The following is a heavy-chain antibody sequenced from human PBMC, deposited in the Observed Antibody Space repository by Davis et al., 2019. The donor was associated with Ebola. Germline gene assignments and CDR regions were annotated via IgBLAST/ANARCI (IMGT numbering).Heavy chain of an antibody. J-gene: IGHJ5*02. V-gene: IGHV4-34*01. Sequence: PSETLSLTCAVYGGSFSGYYWSWIRQPPGKGLEWIGEIYHSGSTNYNPSLKSRVTISVDKSKNQFSLKLSSVTAADTAVYYCARGNPYGDEGRWFDPWGQGTLVTVSS. D-gene: IGHD4-17*01. CDR3: ARGNPYGDEGRWFDP. CDR2: IYHSGST. CDR1: GGSFSGYY.